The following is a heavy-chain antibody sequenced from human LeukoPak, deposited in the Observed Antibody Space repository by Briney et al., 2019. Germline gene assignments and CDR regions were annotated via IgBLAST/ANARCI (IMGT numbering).Heavy chain of an antibody. CDR3: ARAGDYYDSSGYYLGDKFDY. CDR1: GFTFSDYY. J-gene: IGHJ4*02. CDR2: ISSSGSTI. Sequence: PGGSLRLSCAASGFTFSDYYMSWIRQAPGKGLEWVSYISSSGSTIYYADSVKGRFTISRDNAKNSLYLQMNSLRAEDTAVYYYARAGDYYDSSGYYLGDKFDYWGQGTLVTVSS. D-gene: IGHD3-22*01. V-gene: IGHV3-11*01.